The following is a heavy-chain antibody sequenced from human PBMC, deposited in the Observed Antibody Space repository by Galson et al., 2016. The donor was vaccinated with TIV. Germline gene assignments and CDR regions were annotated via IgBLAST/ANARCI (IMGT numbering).Heavy chain of an antibody. V-gene: IGHV5-51*03. Sequence: SGAEVKKPGESLKISCKASGYSFTSYWIGWVRQMPGKGLEWMGLIFPGDSDTTYSPFFQGQVTISVDKSINTAYLQWSSLKASDTAIYYCPRRQPEWGWEVLHWAQRTLVAVSS. CDR1: GYSFTSYW. J-gene: IGHJ4*02. CDR3: PRRQPEWGWEVLH. D-gene: IGHD2-15*01. CDR2: IFPGDSDT.